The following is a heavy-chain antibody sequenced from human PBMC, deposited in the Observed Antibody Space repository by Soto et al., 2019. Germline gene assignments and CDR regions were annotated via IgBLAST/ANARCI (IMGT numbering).Heavy chain of an antibody. CDR3: ARADYEFLTRSYAMDV. CDR1: ADSLGNYY. CDR2: VSSSGNT. D-gene: IGHD3-9*01. J-gene: IGHJ6*02. V-gene: IGHV4-4*07. Sequence: SETLSLTCTVSADSLGNYYWFWIRQPVGKGLEWIGRVSSSGNTNANPTLNSRATMSIDTSKNQFSLKLRSVTAADTAVYYCARADYEFLTRSYAMDVWGQGTTVTVSS.